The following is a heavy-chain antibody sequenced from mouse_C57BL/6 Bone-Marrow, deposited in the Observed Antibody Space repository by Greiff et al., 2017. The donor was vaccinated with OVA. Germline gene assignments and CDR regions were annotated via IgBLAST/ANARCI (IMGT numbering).Heavy chain of an antibody. CDR2: ISDGGSYT. CDR3: ARAYYGSSFFDY. J-gene: IGHJ2*01. D-gene: IGHD1-1*01. CDR1: GFTFSSYA. V-gene: IGHV5-4*03. Sequence: DVKLVESGGGLVKPGGSLKLSCAASGFTFSSYAMSWVRQTPEKRLEWVATISDGGSYTYYPDNVKGRFTISRDNAKNNLYLQMSHLKSENTAMDYCARAYYGSSFFDYWGQGTTLTVSS.